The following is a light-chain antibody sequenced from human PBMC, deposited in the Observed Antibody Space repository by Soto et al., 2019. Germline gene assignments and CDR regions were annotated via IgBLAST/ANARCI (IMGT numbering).Light chain of an antibody. CDR2: WAS. CDR1: QSVLYSSNNKNY. CDR3: QQYYSTPWT. V-gene: IGKV4-1*01. J-gene: IGKJ1*01. Sequence: DIVMTQSPDSLAVSLGERATINCKSSQSVLYSSNNKNYLAWYQQKPGQPPKLLIYWASTRESGVPDRLSGSGSGTDLTLPISSLQAEDVAMYYCQQYYSTPWTFGQGTKVAIK.